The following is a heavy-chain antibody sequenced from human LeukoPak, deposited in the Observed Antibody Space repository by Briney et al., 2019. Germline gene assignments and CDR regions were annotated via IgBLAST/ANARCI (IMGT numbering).Heavy chain of an antibody. Sequence: ASETLSLTCAVYGGSFSGYYWSWIRQPPGKGLEWIGEINHSGSTNYNPSLKSRVTISVDTSKNQFSLKLSSVTAADTAVYYCARGGIAAFDYWGQGTLVTVSS. CDR1: GGSFSGYY. CDR2: INHSGST. D-gene: IGHD6-6*01. J-gene: IGHJ4*02. V-gene: IGHV4-34*01. CDR3: ARGGIAAFDY.